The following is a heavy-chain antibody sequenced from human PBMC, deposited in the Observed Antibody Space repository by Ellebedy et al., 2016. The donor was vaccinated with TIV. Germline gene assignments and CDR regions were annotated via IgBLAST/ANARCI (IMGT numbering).Heavy chain of an antibody. CDR2: FDPEDGET. CDR1: GYTLTELS. J-gene: IGHJ2*01. D-gene: IGHD2-21*02. Sequence: ASVKVSCKVSGYTLTELSMHWVRQAPGKGLEWMGGFDPEDGETIYAQKFQGRVSMTEDTSTDTAYMELSSLRSEDTAVYYCATTPVVVTATDAFDIWGRGTLITVSS. V-gene: IGHV1-24*01. CDR3: ATTPVVVTATDAFDI.